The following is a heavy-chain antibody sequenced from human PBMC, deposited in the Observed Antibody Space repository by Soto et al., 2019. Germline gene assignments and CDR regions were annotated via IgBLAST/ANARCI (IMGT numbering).Heavy chain of an antibody. Sequence: SETLSLTCTVSGGSISSSSYYWGWIRQPPGKGLEWIGSIYYSGSTYYNPSLKSRVTISVDTSKNQFSLKLSSVTAADTAVYYCARIYGSGQPLSRSYYYYYMDVWGKGTTVTVSS. CDR2: IYYSGST. CDR3: ARIYGSGQPLSRSYYYYYMDV. CDR1: GGSISSSSYY. V-gene: IGHV4-39*01. J-gene: IGHJ6*03. D-gene: IGHD3-10*01.